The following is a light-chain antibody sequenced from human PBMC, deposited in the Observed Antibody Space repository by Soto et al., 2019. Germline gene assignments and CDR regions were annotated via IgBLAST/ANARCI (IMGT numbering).Light chain of an antibody. CDR1: QSVSSY. CDR2: DAS. V-gene: IGKV3-11*01. CDR3: QQRGNWPPT. Sequence: EVVLTQSPATLSLSPGERATLSCRASQSVSSYLAWYQQKLGQTPRLLIYDASNRATGIPARFSGSGSGTDFTLTISSLEPEDFAFYFCQQRGNWPPTFGPGTKVDI. J-gene: IGKJ3*01.